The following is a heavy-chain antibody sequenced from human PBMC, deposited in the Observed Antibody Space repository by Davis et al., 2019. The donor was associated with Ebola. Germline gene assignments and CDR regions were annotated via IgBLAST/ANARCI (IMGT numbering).Heavy chain of an antibody. CDR3: ARGKVISPEGAKTVDY. CDR1: GNAFTGYY. CDR2: INPNSGGT. J-gene: IGHJ4*02. V-gene: IGHV1-2*06. Sequence: ASVKVSCKTSGNAFTGYYMHWVRQAPGQGLEWMGRINPNSGGTNYAQKFQGRVTMTRDTSISTAYMELSRLRSDDTAVYYCARGKVISPEGAKTVDYWGQGTLVSVSS. D-gene: IGHD1-14*01.